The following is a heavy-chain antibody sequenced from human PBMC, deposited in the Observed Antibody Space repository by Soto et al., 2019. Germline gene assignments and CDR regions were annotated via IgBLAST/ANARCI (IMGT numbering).Heavy chain of an antibody. CDR3: ARDILRLYSYGTSYGMDV. D-gene: IGHD5-18*01. CDR2: ISYDGSNK. Sequence: QVQLVESGGGVVQPGRSLRLSCAASGFTFSSYAMHWVRQAPGKGLEWVAVISYDGSNKYYADSVKGRFTISRDNSKNTLYLQMKSLRAEDTAVYYCARDILRLYSYGTSYGMDVWGQGTTVTVSS. CDR1: GFTFSSYA. J-gene: IGHJ6*02. V-gene: IGHV3-30-3*01.